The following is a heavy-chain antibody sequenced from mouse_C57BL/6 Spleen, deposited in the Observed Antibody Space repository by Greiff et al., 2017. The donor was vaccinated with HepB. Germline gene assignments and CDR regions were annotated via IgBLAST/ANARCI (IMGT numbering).Heavy chain of an antibody. J-gene: IGHJ2*01. CDR2: IYPGDGDT. CDR3: ARSELGFYFDY. CDR1: GYAFSSSW. D-gene: IGHD4-1*01. V-gene: IGHV1-82*01. Sequence: VNVVESGPELVKPGASVKISCKASGYAFSSSWMNWVKQRPGKGLEWIGRIYPGDGDTNYNGKFKGKATLTADKSSSTAYMQLSSLTSEDSAVYFCARSELGFYFDYWGQGTTLTVSS.